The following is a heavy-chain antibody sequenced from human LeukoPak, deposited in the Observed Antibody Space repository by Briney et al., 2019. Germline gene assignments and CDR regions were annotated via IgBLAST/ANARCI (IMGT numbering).Heavy chain of an antibody. J-gene: IGHJ1*01. Sequence: GGSLRLSCAASGFTFSSYWMSWIRQAPGKGLEWVANIKQDGSEKYYVDSVKGRFAISRDNAKNSLYLQMNSLRAEDTAVYYCARGDGDCSSGSCYIEYFQHWGQGTLVTASS. CDR3: ARGDGDCSSGSCYIEYFQH. CDR1: GFTFSSYW. CDR2: IKQDGSEK. D-gene: IGHD2-15*01. V-gene: IGHV3-7*01.